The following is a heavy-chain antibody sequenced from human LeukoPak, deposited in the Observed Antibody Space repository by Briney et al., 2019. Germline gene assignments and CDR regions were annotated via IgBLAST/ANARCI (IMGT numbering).Heavy chain of an antibody. Sequence: XTSYSPSLKSRVSISVDTSRNQFSLRLSSVTAADTAVYYCARSAAYYDFWTGYYNALYYMDVWGKGITATVSS. CDR2: XT. J-gene: IGHJ6*03. CDR3: ARSAAYYDFWTGYYNALYYMDV. D-gene: IGHD3-3*01. V-gene: IGHV4-59*01.